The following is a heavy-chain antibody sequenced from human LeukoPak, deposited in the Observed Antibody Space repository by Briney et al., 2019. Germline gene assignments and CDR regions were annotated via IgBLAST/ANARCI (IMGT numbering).Heavy chain of an antibody. V-gene: IGHV3-64*01. CDR1: ALPFSSAV. D-gene: IGHD3-22*01. CDR2: LSSNVGST. Sequence: GASLTPFYAPPALPFSSAVMYSVSQAPGKGLEYLSSLSSNVGSTYYANSVKGSFTNSRDNSNNALYLQMGSLRADDMAVYYCARGGQAKYPSSGYLNHFDYWGQGTLVTVSS. J-gene: IGHJ4*02. CDR3: ARGGQAKYPSSGYLNHFDY.